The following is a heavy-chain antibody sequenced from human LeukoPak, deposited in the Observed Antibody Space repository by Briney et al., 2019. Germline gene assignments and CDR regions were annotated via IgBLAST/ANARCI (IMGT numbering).Heavy chain of an antibody. CDR2: IYYSGST. CDR3: ARRYIVVVPAAKRWLTANWFDP. Sequence: MASETLSLTCTVSGGSISSYYWSWIRQPPGKGLEWMGYIYYSGSTNYNPSLKSRVTISVDTSKNQFSLKLSSVTAADTAVYYCARRYIVVVPAAKRWLTANWFDPWGQGTLVTVSS. V-gene: IGHV4-59*08. J-gene: IGHJ5*02. CDR1: GGSISSYY. D-gene: IGHD2-2*01.